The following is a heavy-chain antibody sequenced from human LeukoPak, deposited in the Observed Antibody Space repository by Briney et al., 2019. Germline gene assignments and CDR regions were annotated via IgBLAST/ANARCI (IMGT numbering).Heavy chain of an antibody. D-gene: IGHD4-17*01. J-gene: IGHJ3*02. V-gene: IGHV4-59*08. Sequence: SETLSLTCTVSGGSISSYYWSWIRQPPGKGLEWIGYIYYSGSTNYNPSLKSRVTISVGTSKNQFSLKLSSVTAADTAVYYCARPRAYGDYDAFDTWGQGAMVTVSS. CDR2: IYYSGST. CDR3: ARPRAYGDYDAFDT. CDR1: GGSISSYY.